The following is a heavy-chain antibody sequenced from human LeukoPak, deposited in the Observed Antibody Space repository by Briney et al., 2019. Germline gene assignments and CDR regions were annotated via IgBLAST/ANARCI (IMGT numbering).Heavy chain of an antibody. CDR3: AKDRRDSRGGPAREVDY. J-gene: IGHJ4*02. CDR2: ISSSSSYI. CDR1: GFTFSSYS. V-gene: IGHV3-21*04. D-gene: IGHD6-13*01. Sequence: SGGSLRLSCAASGFTFSSYSMNWVRQAPGKGLEWVSSISSSSSYIYYADSVKGRFTISRDNAKNSLYLQMNSLRAEGTAVYYCAKDRRDSRGGPAREVDYWGQGTLVTVSS.